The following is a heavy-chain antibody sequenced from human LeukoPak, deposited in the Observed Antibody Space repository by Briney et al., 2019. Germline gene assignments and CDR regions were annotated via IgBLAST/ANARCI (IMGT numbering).Heavy chain of an antibody. CDR2: INHSGSA. CDR3: ARARRDSGYYKVDY. D-gene: IGHD3-3*01. Sequence: SETLSLTCAVYGGSFSGYYWSWIRQPPGKGLEWIGEINHSGSANYNPSLKSRVTLSIDKSKSQFSLNLNSVTAADTAVYYCARARRDSGYYKVDYWGQGTLVTVSS. CDR1: GGSFSGYY. J-gene: IGHJ4*02. V-gene: IGHV4-34*01.